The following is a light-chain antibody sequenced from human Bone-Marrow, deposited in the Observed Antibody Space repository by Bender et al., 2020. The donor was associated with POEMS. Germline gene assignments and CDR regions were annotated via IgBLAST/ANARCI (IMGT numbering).Light chain of an antibody. CDR1: IRDLHTSVF. V-gene: IGLV2-23*01. CDR3: CSYAGSSTLV. Sequence: QSALTQPPSVSGSPGQSVTISCTGTIRDLHTSVFVSWYQQHPGKAPKLMIYEGSKRPSGVSNRFSGSKSGNTASLTISGLQAEDEADYYCCSYAGSSTLVFGGGTKLTVL. J-gene: IGLJ2*01. CDR2: EGS.